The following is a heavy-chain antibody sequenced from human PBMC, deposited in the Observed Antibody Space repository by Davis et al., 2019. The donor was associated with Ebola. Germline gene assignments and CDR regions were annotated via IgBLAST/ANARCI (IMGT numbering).Heavy chain of an antibody. V-gene: IGHV4-34*01. D-gene: IGHD6-13*01. CDR2: INHSVST. J-gene: IGHJ5*02. CDR1: GGSFSGYY. CDR3: ARGYSSWFDP. Sequence: SETLSLTCAVYGGSFSGYYWSWIRQPPGKGLEWIGEINHSVSTNYNPSLKSRVTISVDTSKNQFSLKLSSVTAADTAVYYCARGYSSWFDPWGQGTLVTVSS.